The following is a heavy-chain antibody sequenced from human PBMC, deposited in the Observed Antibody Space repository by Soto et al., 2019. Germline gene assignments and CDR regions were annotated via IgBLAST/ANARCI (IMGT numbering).Heavy chain of an antibody. CDR3: ARDSSVCSSTSCYAGGDFDY. CDR2: IWYDGSNK. J-gene: IGHJ4*02. V-gene: IGHV3-33*01. D-gene: IGHD2-2*01. Sequence: GGSLRLSCAASGFTFSSYGMHWVRQAPGKGLEWVAVIWYDGSNKYYADSVKGRFTISRDNSKNTLYLQMNSLRAEDTAVYYCARDSSVCSSTSCYAGGDFDYWGQGTLVTVSS. CDR1: GFTFSSYG.